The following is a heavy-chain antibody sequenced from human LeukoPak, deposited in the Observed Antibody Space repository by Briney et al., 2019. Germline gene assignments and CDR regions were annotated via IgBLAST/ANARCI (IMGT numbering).Heavy chain of an antibody. CDR1: GYTFTSNY. J-gene: IGHJ6*03. CDR3: ARSGGTAYYYYYYMDV. V-gene: IGHV1-2*02. D-gene: IGHD4-23*01. Sequence: ASVKVSCKAFGYTFTSNYMHWVRQAPGQGLEWMGWINPNSGGTNYAQKFQGRVTMTRDASISTAYMELSRLRSDDTAVYYCARSGGTAYYYYYYMDVWGKGTTVTISS. CDR2: INPNSGGT.